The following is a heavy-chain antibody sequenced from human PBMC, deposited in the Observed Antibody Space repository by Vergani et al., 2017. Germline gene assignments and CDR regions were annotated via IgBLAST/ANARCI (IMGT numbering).Heavy chain of an antibody. Sequence: VQLVQSGGGVVRPGGSLRVSCAASGFTFSNYAMNWVRQAPGKGLEWVSGISGSGGSTYYAGSVKGRFTISRDSSKNTLYLQMNSLSAGDTAVYYCAKANPRNSGYDYLYYYHAMDVWGQGTTVTVSS. CDR3: AKANPRNSGYDYLYYYHAMDV. CDR1: GFTFSNYA. J-gene: IGHJ6*02. CDR2: ISGSGGST. D-gene: IGHD5-12*01. V-gene: IGHV3-23*04.